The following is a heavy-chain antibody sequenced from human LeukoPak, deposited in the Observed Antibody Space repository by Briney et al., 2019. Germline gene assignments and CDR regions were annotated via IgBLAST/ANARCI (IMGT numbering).Heavy chain of an antibody. D-gene: IGHD6-13*01. CDR2: IYYSGST. J-gene: IGHJ5*02. V-gene: IGHV4-39*07. CDR1: GGSISSYY. Sequence: SETLSLTCTVSGGSISSYYWGWIRQPPGKGLEWIGSIYYSGSTYYNPSLKSRVTISVDTSKNQFSLKLSSVTAADTAVYYCARDWGIAAAGYNWFDPWGQGTLVTVSS. CDR3: ARDWGIAAAGYNWFDP.